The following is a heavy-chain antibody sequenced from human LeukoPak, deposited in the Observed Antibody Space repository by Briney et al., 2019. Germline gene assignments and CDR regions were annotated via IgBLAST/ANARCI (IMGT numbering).Heavy chain of an antibody. V-gene: IGHV3-30-3*01. CDR1: GFTFSSYA. D-gene: IGHD4-17*01. J-gene: IGHJ4*02. Sequence: GGSLRLSCAASGFTFSSYAMHWVRQAPGKGLEWVAVISYDGSNKYYADSVKGRFTISRDNAKNSLYLQMNSLRAEDTAVYYCARGTMTTVSYTGNYWGQGTLVTVSS. CDR2: ISYDGSNK. CDR3: ARGTMTTVSYTGNY.